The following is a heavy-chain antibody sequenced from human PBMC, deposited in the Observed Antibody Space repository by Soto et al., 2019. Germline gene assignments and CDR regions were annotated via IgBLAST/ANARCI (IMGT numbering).Heavy chain of an antibody. CDR1: GFSFSSVW. V-gene: IGHV3-7*01. CDR2: IKYDGSEE. Sequence: VGSLRLSCVVSGFSFSSVWMTWVRQAPGKGLECVANIKYDGSEEYYVDSVKGRFTISRDNAKNSLYLQMNSLRDGDSAVYYCVTDLNWQGHWGQGTLVTVSS. CDR3: VTDLNWQGH. J-gene: IGHJ4*02.